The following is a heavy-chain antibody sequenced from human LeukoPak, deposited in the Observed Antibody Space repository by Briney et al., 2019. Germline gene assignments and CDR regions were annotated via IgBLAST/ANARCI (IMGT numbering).Heavy chain of an antibody. CDR2: INPSGGST. V-gene: IGHV1-46*01. CDR3: ARGDVLDNNVYDWLDP. D-gene: IGHD5/OR15-5a*01. CDR1: GYTFTSYY. J-gene: IGHJ5*02. Sequence: ASVKVSCKTFGYTFTSYYMHWVRQAPGQGLEWMGIINPSGGSTTYAQKFQGRVTMTRDTSTSTVYMELSSLRSEDTALYYCARGDVLDNNVYDWLDPWGQGTLVIVSS.